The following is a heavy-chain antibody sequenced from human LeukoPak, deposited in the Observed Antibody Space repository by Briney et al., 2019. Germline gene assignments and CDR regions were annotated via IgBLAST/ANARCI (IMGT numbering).Heavy chain of an antibody. CDR3: AQQLIGKWFDP. Sequence: GASVRVSCKASGYTFTGYYMHWVRQAPGQGLEWMGWINPNSGGTNYAQKFQGRVTITADKSTSTAYMELSSLRSEDTAVYYCAQQLIGKWFDPWGQGTLVTVSS. CDR2: INPNSGGT. CDR1: GYTFTGYY. V-gene: IGHV1-2*02. J-gene: IGHJ5*02. D-gene: IGHD6-13*01.